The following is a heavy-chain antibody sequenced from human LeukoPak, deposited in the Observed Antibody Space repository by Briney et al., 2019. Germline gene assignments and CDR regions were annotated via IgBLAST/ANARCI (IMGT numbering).Heavy chain of an antibody. V-gene: IGHV3-30*04. CDR1: GFTFSSYA. Sequence: GSLRLSCAASGFTFSSYAMHWVRQAPGKGLEWVAVISYDGSNKYYADSVKGRFTISRDNSKNTLYLQMNSLRAEDTAVYYCARDQTGVYGMDVWGQGTTVTVSS. CDR2: ISYDGSNK. CDR3: ARDQTGVYGMDV. J-gene: IGHJ6*02. D-gene: IGHD3-9*01.